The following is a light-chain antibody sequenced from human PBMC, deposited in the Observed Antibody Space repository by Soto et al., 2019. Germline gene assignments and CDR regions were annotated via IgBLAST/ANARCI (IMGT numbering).Light chain of an antibody. CDR1: SSDVGGYNY. CDR2: EVS. J-gene: IGLJ2*01. CDR3: SSYAASNNLGV. Sequence: QSALTQPPSASGSPGQSVTISCIGTSSDVGGYNYASWYQQHPGKAPKLMIYEVSKRPSGVPDRFSGSKSGNTASLTVSGLQAEDEADYYCSSYAASNNLGVFGGGTKLTVL. V-gene: IGLV2-8*01.